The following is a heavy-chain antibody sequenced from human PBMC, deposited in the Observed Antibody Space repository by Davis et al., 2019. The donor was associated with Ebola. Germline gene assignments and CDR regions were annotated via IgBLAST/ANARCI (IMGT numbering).Heavy chain of an antibody. Sequence: MPSETLSLTCTVSGGSISSYYWSWIRQPPGKGLEWIGYIYYSGSTNYNPSPKSRVTISVDTSKNQFSLKLSSVTAADTAVYYCARGPRDYYDSSGLDYWGQGTLVTVSS. CDR1: GGSISSYY. CDR2: IYYSGST. V-gene: IGHV4-59*01. D-gene: IGHD3-22*01. J-gene: IGHJ4*02. CDR3: ARGPRDYYDSSGLDY.